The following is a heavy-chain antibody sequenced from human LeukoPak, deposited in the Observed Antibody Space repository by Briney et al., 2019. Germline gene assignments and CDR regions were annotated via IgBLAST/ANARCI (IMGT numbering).Heavy chain of an antibody. CDR3: AKDQEVSSGWYRGYDY. D-gene: IGHD6-19*01. CDR2: ISTSGSTI. CDR1: GFTFSSYE. V-gene: IGHV3-48*03. Sequence: GGSLRLSCAASGFTFSSYEMNWVRQAPGKGLEWVSYISTSGSTIYYADSVKGRFTISRDNAKNSLYLQMNSLRAEDTAVYYCAKDQEVSSGWYRGYDYWGQGSLVAVSS. J-gene: IGHJ4*02.